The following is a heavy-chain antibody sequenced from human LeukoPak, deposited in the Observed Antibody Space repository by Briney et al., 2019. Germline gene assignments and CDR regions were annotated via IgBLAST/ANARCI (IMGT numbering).Heavy chain of an antibody. J-gene: IGHJ4*02. CDR1: GFTFSSYFW. D-gene: IGHD4-23*01. CDR2: IRSDGGSS. V-gene: IGHV3-74*01. Sequence: GGSLRLSCAASGFTFSSYFWMHWVRQAPGKGLVWVSRIRSDGGSSTYADSVKGRFTISRDNAKNTLYLQMNTLRAEDTAVYNCVRDGHLGGYSSFVSWGQGTLVTVSS. CDR3: VRDGHLGGYSSFVS.